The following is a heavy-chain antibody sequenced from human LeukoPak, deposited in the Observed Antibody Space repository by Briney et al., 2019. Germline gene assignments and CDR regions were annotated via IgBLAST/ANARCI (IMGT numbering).Heavy chain of an antibody. CDR2: IYDRGPA. J-gene: IGHJ3*02. V-gene: IGHV4-30-2*01. Sequence: SETLSLTCTVSGYAITSGGFSWNWIRQPPGKGLEWIGCIYDRGPAYYNPSLKSRFTISVDRPKNQFFLNVTSLTAADTAVYYCARDQGPGDAFDIWGQGTMVTVSS. CDR1: GYAITSGGFS. CDR3: ARDQGPGDAFDI.